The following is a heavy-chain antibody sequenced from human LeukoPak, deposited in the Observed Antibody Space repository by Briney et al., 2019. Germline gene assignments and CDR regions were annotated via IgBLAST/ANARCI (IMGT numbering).Heavy chain of an antibody. Sequence: PGGSLRLSCAASGFTFSSYGMHWVRQAPGKGLEWVAVIWYDGSNKYYADSVKGRFTISRDNSKNTLYLQMNSLRAEDTAVYYCARGQLDDLFYFDYWGQGTLVTVSS. J-gene: IGHJ4*02. CDR2: IWYDGSNK. V-gene: IGHV3-33*01. CDR3: ARGQLDDLFYFDY. D-gene: IGHD1-1*01. CDR1: GFTFSSYG.